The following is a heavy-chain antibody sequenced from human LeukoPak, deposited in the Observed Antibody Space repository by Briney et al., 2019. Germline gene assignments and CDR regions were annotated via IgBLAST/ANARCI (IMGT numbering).Heavy chain of an antibody. CDR3: ARDPKDGDYTDY. J-gene: IGHJ4*02. CDR2: INSDGSST. V-gene: IGHV3-74*01. CDR1: GFTFSSYW. D-gene: IGHD4-17*01. Sequence: PGGSLRLSCAASGFTFSSYWMHWVRQAPGKGLVWVSRINSDGSSTSYADSVKGRFTISRDNAKNTLYLQMNTLRAEDTAVYYCARDPKDGDYTDYWGQGTLVTVSP.